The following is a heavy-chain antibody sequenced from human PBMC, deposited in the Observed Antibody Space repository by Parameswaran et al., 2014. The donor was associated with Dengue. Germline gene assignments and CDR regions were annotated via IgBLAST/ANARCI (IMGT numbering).Heavy chain of an antibody. J-gene: IGHJ4*02. CDR2: IYPGDSDT. CDR3: ARPGRDGYSNSFDY. D-gene: IGHD5-24*01. Sequence: VRQMPGKGLEWMGIIYPGDSDTRYSPSFQGQVTISADKSISTAYLQWSSLKASDTAMYYCARPGRDGYSNSFDYWGQGTLVTVSS. V-gene: IGHV5-51*01.